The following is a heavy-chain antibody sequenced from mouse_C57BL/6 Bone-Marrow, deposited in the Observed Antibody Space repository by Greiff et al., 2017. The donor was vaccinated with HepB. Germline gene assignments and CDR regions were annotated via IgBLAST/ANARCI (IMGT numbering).Heavy chain of an antibody. D-gene: IGHD3-1*01. J-gene: IGHJ3*01. CDR3: ARTGLSRTSLLVAY. V-gene: IGHV1-53*01. Sequence: QVHVKQPGTELVKPGASVKLSCKASGYTFTSYWMHWVKQRPGQGLEWIGNINPSNGGTNYNEKFKSKATLTVDKSSSTAYMQLSSLTSEDSAVYYCARTGLSRTSLLVAYWGQGTLVTVSA. CDR1: GYTFTSYW. CDR2: INPSNGGT.